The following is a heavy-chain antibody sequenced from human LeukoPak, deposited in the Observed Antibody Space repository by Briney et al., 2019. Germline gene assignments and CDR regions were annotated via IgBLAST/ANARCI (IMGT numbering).Heavy chain of an antibody. CDR1: GGTFSSYA. V-gene: IGHV1-69*05. CDR3: ARSPKGYYDTFDY. J-gene: IGHJ4*02. Sequence: SVKVSCKASGGTFSSYAISWVRQAPGQGLEWMGRIIPIFGTGNYAQKFQGRVTITTDESTSTAHMELSSLRSEDTAVYYCARSPKGYYDTFDYWGQGTLVTVSS. CDR2: IIPIFGTG. D-gene: IGHD3-22*01.